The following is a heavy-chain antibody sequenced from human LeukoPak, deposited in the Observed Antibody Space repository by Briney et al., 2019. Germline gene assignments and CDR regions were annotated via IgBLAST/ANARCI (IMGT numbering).Heavy chain of an antibody. D-gene: IGHD3-22*01. V-gene: IGHV3-23*01. CDR3: AKDPTYYYDSSGYR. CDR2: ISGSGGST. CDR1: GFTFSSYA. J-gene: IGHJ4*02. Sequence: GGSLRLSCAASGFTFSSYAMSWVRQAPGKGLEWVSAISGSGGSTYYADSVKGRFTISRDNSKNTLYLQMNRLRAEDTAVYYCAKDPTYYYDSSGYRWGQGTLVTVSS.